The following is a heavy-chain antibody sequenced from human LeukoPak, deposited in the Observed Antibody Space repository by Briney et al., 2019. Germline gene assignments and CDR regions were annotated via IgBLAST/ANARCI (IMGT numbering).Heavy chain of an antibody. CDR3: ASLIAVAGTGDAFDI. Sequence: PGGSLRLSCAASGLTFSSYWMSWVRQAPGKGLEWAANIKQDGSEKYYVDSVKGRFTISRDNAKNSLYLQMNSLRAEDTAVYYCASLIAVAGTGDAFDIWGQGTMVTVSS. J-gene: IGHJ3*02. CDR1: GLTFSSYW. D-gene: IGHD6-19*01. CDR2: IKQDGSEK. V-gene: IGHV3-7*01.